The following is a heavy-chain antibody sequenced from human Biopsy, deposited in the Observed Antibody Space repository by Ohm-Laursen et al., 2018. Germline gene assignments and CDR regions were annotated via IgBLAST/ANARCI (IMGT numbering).Heavy chain of an antibody. Sequence: SLRLSCSASGFTFSDYAMHWARQAPGKGLEWVAIITHDGSKTYYADSVEGRFTISRDQFKSTVYLQLNSLRTEDTAIYYCTKGRRGWYSERWGQGTLVTVSS. D-gene: IGHD6-19*01. CDR1: GFTFSDYA. CDR3: TKGRRGWYSER. CDR2: ITHDGSKT. V-gene: IGHV3-30*18. J-gene: IGHJ4*02.